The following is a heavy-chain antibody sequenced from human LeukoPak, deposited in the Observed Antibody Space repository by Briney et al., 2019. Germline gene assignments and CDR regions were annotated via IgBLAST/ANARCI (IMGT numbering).Heavy chain of an antibody. J-gene: IGHJ4*02. V-gene: IGHV1-3*01. Sequence: SVKXSCKASXYTXXDXXMDWVRQAPGQRFEWMGWIDAGNGDTRYSQKFQGRVTITRDTSASTAYIELRSLRPEDTAMYYCARGSTSDWPLDHWGQETLVTISS. CDR3: ARGSTSDWPLDH. CDR2: IDAGNGDT. D-gene: IGHD2-2*01. CDR1: XYTXXDXX.